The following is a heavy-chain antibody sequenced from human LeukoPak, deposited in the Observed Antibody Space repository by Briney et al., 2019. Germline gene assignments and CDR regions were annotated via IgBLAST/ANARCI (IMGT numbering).Heavy chain of an antibody. CDR3: ARDVHAGYCSSTSSCNWFDP. CDR1: GGSMNNYY. CDR2: IYTSGST. J-gene: IGHJ5*02. V-gene: IGHV4-4*07. D-gene: IGHD2-2*01. Sequence: PSETLSLTCTVSGGSMNNYYWSWIRQPAGKGLEWTGRIYTSGSTNYNPSLKRRVTMSVDKSKNQFSLKLSSVTAADTAVYYCARDVHAGYCSSTSSCNWFDPWGQGTLVTVSS.